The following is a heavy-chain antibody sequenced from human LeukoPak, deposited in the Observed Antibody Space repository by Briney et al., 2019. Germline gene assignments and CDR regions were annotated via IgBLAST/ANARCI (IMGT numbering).Heavy chain of an antibody. CDR1: GFTFSNYA. V-gene: IGHV3-64*01. CDR2: ISDNGSST. CDR3: ARSAGRFGSGGSCYDY. D-gene: IGHD2-15*01. J-gene: IGHJ4*02. Sequence: GGSLRLSCAASGFTFSNYAMHWVRQAPGKGLEYVSAISDNGSSTYYANSVKGRFTNSRDNSKNTLYLQMGSLIAEDMAIYYCARSAGRFGSGGSCYDYWGQGTLVTVSS.